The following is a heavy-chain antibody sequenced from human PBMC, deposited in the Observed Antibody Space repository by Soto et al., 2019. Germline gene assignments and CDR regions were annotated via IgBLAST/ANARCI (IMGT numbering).Heavy chain of an antibody. CDR3: ARWGDDYGDNQNWFDP. CDR1: GGSFSGHY. D-gene: IGHD4-17*01. J-gene: IGHJ5*02. V-gene: IGHV4-34*01. CDR2: INHSGRT. Sequence: PLETLSLTCAVYGGSFSGHYWNWIRQPQGKGLEWIGEINHSGRTNYNPSLKSRVTISLDTSKKEFSLKMTSVTAADTAVYYCARWGDDYGDNQNWFDPWGQGTPVTVSS.